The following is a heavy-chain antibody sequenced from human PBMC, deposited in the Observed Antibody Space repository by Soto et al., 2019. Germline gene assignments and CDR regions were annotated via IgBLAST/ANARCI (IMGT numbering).Heavy chain of an antibody. CDR3: ARMGPRAARPTY. CDR2: VSSSGTTM. CDR1: GFTFSDYD. V-gene: IGHV3-11*01. D-gene: IGHD6-6*01. J-gene: IGHJ4*02. Sequence: QVQLAETGGGLVEPGGSLRVSCAASGFTFSDYDMSWIRQAPGKGLEWISFVSSSGTTMYYADSVKGRFTISRDNAKNSLYLQMNSRRAEDTAVYYCARMGPRAARPTYWGQGTLVTVSS.